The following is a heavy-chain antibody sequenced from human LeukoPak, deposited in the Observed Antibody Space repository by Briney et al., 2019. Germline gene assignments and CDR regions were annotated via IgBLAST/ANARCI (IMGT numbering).Heavy chain of an antibody. V-gene: IGHV1-46*01. J-gene: IGHJ4*02. CDR2: INPSGGST. CDR3: ARGVSMELTAINYFDY. Sequence: ASVKVSCKASGYTFTSYYMHWVRQAPGQGLEWMGIINPSGGSTSYAQKFQGRVTMTRDTSTSTVYMELSSLRSEDTAVYYCARGVSMELTAINYFDYWGQGTLVTVSS. CDR1: GYTFTSYY. D-gene: IGHD2-21*02.